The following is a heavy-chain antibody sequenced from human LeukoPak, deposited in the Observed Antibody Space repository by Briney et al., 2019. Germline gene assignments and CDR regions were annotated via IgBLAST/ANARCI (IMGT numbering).Heavy chain of an antibody. D-gene: IGHD7-27*01. Sequence: TPSQTLSLTCTVSGVSISSGDYYWSWIRQPPGKGLEWIVYIYYSGSTYYNPSLKSRVTISVDTSKNQFSLKLSSVTAADTAVYYCARDRHPLGYYGMDVWGQGTTVTVSS. V-gene: IGHV4-30-4*01. J-gene: IGHJ6*02. CDR1: GVSISSGDYY. CDR3: ARDRHPLGYYGMDV. CDR2: IYYSGST.